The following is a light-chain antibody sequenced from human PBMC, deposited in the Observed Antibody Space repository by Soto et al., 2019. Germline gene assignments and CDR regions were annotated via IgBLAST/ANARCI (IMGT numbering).Light chain of an antibody. CDR3: SSYAGRDIWV. V-gene: IGLV2-8*01. CDR2: EVT. J-gene: IGLJ3*02. Sequence: QSALTQPPSASGSRGQSVTISCTGTSVDINYVSWFQQHPGKAPKLIICEVTKRPSGVPDRFSGSKSGNTASLTVSGLQDDDEADYYCSSYAGRDIWVFGGGPKLTVL. CDR1: SVDINY.